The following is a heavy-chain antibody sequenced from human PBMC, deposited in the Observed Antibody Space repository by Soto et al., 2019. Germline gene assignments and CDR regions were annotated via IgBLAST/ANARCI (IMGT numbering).Heavy chain of an antibody. CDR1: GGSIGSYY. CDR3: ARDGGFYYGMDV. J-gene: IGHJ6*02. CDR2: IYYSGST. D-gene: IGHD3-3*01. Sequence: SETLSLTCTVSGGSIGSYYWNWIRQPPGKGLEWIGYIYYSGSTNYNPSLKSRVTISVDTSKNQFSLKLSSVTAADTAVYYCARDGGFYYGMDVWGQGTTVTVSS. V-gene: IGHV4-59*01.